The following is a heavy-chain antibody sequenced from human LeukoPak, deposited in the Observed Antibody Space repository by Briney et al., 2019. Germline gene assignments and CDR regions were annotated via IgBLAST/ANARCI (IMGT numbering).Heavy chain of an antibody. J-gene: IGHJ4*02. CDR2: ISSSSSTI. CDR1: GFTFSSYS. Sequence: GGSLRLSCAASGFTFSSYSMNWVRQAPGKGLEWVSYISSSSSTIYYADSVKGRFTISRDNAKNSLYLQMNSLRAEDTAVYYCARVYDFWSGYQLDYWGQGTLVTVSS. V-gene: IGHV3-48*01. D-gene: IGHD3-3*01. CDR3: ARVYDFWSGYQLDY.